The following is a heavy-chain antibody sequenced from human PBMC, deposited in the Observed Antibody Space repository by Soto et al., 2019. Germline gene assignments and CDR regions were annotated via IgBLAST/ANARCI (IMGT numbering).Heavy chain of an antibody. J-gene: IGHJ3*02. CDR1: GGSISSSSYY. CDR3: ARQPKDAFDI. Sequence: QLQLQESGPGLVKPSETLSLTCTVSGGSISSSSYYWGWIRHPPGKGLEWIGSIYYSGSTYYNPSLKSRVTISVDTSKNQFSLKLSSVTAADTAVYYCARQPKDAFDIWGQGTMVTVSS. V-gene: IGHV4-39*01. CDR2: IYYSGST.